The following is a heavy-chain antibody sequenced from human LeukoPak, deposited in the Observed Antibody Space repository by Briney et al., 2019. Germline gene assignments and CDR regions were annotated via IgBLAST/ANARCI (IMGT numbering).Heavy chain of an antibody. CDR2: ICPGGGTT. V-gene: IGHV3-23*01. J-gene: IGHJ4*02. CDR3: AKSRSGSANWALRIFDN. Sequence: GGSLRLSCAVSGCAFGSEAMSWVRQSPARGLEWVASICPGGGTTYYADYVKGRFTISRDNSNNSLFVQMNSLRAEDTAVYFCAKSRSGSANWALRIFDNWGQGTLVTLSS. CDR1: GCAFGSEA. D-gene: IGHD1-1*01.